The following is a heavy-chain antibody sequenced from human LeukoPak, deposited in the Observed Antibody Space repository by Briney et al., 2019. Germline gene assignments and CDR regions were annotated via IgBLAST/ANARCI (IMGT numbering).Heavy chain of an antibody. CDR2: INSDGSST. Sequence: GGSLRLSCAASGFSFSSYWMHWVRQAPGKGLVWVSRINSDGSSTSYADSVKGRFTISRDNAKNTLYLQMNSLRAEDTAVYYCARVGYCSSTSCLYWYFDLWGRGTLVTVSS. CDR3: ARVGYCSSTSCLYWYFDL. D-gene: IGHD2-2*01. V-gene: IGHV3-74*01. CDR1: GFSFSSYW. J-gene: IGHJ2*01.